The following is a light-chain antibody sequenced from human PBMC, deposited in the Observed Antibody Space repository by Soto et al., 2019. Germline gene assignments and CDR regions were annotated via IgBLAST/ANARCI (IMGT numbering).Light chain of an antibody. J-gene: IGKJ2*01. CDR2: GAY. CDR1: QSVTTTS. CDR3: QLYGDSPPYT. V-gene: IGKV3D-20*01. Sequence: EVELTQSPATLSLSPGERVTLSCGASQSVTTTSIAWYQHRPGLATRLLVDGAYRRATGIPNRFSGGGYYLTISRLEPEEFSVYYCQLYGDSPPYTFGQGTKVEIK.